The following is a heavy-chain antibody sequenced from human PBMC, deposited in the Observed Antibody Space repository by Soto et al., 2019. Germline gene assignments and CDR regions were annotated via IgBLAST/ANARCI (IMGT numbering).Heavy chain of an antibody. CDR2: IYYSGST. CDR1: GAPITINY. CDR3: ARDAGAPYDN. V-gene: IGHV4-59*01. D-gene: IGHD4-17*01. Sequence: SETLSLTCTVSGAPITINYWSWIRQAPWKGLEWIGYIYYSGSTTYNPSLKSRLTMSADTSKDQFSLKVNSVTAADTAVYYCARDAGAPYDNWGPGILVTSPQ. J-gene: IGHJ4*01.